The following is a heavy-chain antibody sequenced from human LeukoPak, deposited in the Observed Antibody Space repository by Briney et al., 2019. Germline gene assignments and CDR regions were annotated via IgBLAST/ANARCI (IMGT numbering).Heavy chain of an antibody. V-gene: IGHV1-2*02. D-gene: IGHD4-17*01. J-gene: IGHJ5*02. CDR1: GYTFTGYY. Sequence: ASVTVSCKASGYTFTGYYMHWVRQAPGQGLEWMGWINPNSGGTNYAQKFQGRVTMTRDTSISTAYMELSRLRSDDTAVYYCARSASTGNWFDPWGQGTLVTVSS. CDR3: ARSASTGNWFDP. CDR2: INPNSGGT.